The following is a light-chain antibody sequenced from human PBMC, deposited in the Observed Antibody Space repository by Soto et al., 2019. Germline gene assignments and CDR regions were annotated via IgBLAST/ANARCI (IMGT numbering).Light chain of an antibody. CDR3: SSYTSSSTYV. V-gene: IGLV1-47*01. J-gene: IGLJ1*01. Sequence: QSVLTQPPSASGTPGQKVTISCSGSNSNIGGRNYVFWYRQLPGTAPKLLIYKTDQRPSGVPDRFSATRSGSSASLAISGLRSEDEADYYCSSYTSSSTYVFGTGTKLTVL. CDR1: NSNIGGRNY. CDR2: KTD.